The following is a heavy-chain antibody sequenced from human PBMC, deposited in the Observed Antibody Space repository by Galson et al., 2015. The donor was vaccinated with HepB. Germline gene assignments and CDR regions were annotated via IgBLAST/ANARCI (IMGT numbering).Heavy chain of an antibody. CDR2: FYYSGIT. CDR1: AGSISSIDYY. D-gene: IGHD4-17*01. J-gene: IGHJ4*02. V-gene: IGHV4-39*07. Sequence: ETLSLTCTVSAGSISSIDYYWGWIRQSPGKGLEWIGNFYYSGITSYNPSLKSRVTISLDTSKEQFSLKVTSVTAADTAVYYFARGAWGDGDEGFYFDYWGQGSLVTVSS. CDR3: ARGAWGDGDEGFYFDY.